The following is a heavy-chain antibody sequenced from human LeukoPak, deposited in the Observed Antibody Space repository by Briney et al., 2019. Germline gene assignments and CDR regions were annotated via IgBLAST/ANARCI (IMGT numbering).Heavy chain of an antibody. CDR2: ISYDGSNK. V-gene: IGHV3-30*18. D-gene: IGHD2-21*02. J-gene: IGHJ4*02. CDR1: GFTYSSYG. CDR3: AKGVSHCGGDCYLFDY. Sequence: GRSLRLSCAASGFTYSSYGMHWVRQAPGKELEWVAVISYDGSNKYYADSVKGRFTISRDNSKNTLYLQMNSLRAEDTAVYYCAKGVSHCGGDCYLFDYWGQGTLVTVSS.